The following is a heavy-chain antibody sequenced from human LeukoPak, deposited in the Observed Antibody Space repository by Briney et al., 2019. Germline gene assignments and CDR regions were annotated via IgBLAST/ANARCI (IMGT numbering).Heavy chain of an antibody. CDR1: GGSITSHC. J-gene: IGHJ3*02. CDR2: IYYSGRT. V-gene: IGHV4-59*08. CDR3: TRLLDNGSSGDPDTFDM. D-gene: IGHD3-22*01. Sequence: SETLSLTCTVSGGSITSHCWSGIRQAPGKGLEWIGFIYYSGRTKYNPSLQSRVTISLDTTEKKFSLKVTSVTAADTAVYYCTRLLDNGSSGDPDTFDMRGQGTVVTVSS.